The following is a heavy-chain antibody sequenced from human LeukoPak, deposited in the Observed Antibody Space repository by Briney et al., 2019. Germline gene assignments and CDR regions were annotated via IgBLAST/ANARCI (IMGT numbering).Heavy chain of an antibody. D-gene: IGHD6-19*01. Sequence: GASVKVSCKASGYTFTDYYMQWVRQAPGQGLAWMGWINPNTGATSYAQKFQGRVTMTRDTSINTAYMELSRLRGDDTAVYYCVRSGAVAGSRGYYYFYYYMDVWAKGTTVTISS. CDR1: GYTFTDYY. J-gene: IGHJ6*03. V-gene: IGHV1-2*02. CDR3: VRSGAVAGSRGYYYFYYYMDV. CDR2: INPNTGAT.